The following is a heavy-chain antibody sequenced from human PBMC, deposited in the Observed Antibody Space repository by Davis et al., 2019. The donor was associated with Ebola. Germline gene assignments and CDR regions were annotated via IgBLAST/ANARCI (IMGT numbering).Heavy chain of an antibody. J-gene: IGHJ5*02. CDR3: ARGITMVQGANWFDP. D-gene: IGHD3-10*01. CDR1: GYTFTSYG. CDR2: ISAYNGNT. Sequence: ASVKVSCKASGYTFTSYGISWVRQAPGQGLEWMGWISAYNGNTNYAQKLQGRVTMTTDTSTSTTYMELRSLRSDDTAVYYCARGITMVQGANWFDPWGQGTLVTVSS. V-gene: IGHV1-18*01.